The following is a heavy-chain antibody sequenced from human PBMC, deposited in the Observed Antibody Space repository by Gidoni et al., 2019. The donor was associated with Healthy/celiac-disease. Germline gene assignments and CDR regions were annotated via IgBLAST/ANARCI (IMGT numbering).Heavy chain of an antibody. V-gene: IGHV5-51*03. D-gene: IGHD3-3*01. Sequence: EVQLVQSGAEVKKPGESLKISCKGSGYRFTSYWIGWLRQMPGKGLEWMGIIYPGDPDTRYGPSFQGQVTIAADKSISTAYLQWSSLKSSDTAMYYCARRGDFWSGYYTLDYWGQGTLVTVSS. J-gene: IGHJ4*02. CDR3: ARRGDFWSGYYTLDY. CDR2: IYPGDPDT. CDR1: GYRFTSYW.